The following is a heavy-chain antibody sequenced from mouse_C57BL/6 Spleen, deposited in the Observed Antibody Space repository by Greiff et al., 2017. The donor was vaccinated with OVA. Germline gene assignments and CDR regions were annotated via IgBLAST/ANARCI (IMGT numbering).Heavy chain of an antibody. CDR3: ATICYGNYWYFDV. Sequence: EVQGVESGGGLVKPGGSLKLSCAASGFTFSDYGMHWVRQAPEKGLEWVAYISSGSSTIYYADTVKGRFTISRDNAKNTLFLQMTSLRSEDTAMYYCATICYGNYWYFDVWGTGTTVTVSS. CDR2: ISSGSSTI. D-gene: IGHD2-1*01. J-gene: IGHJ1*03. V-gene: IGHV5-17*01. CDR1: GFTFSDYG.